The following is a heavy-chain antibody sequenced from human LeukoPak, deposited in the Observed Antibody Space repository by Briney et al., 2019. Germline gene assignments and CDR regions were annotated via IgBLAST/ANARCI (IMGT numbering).Heavy chain of an antibody. D-gene: IGHD5-18*01. CDR2: ISGSGGST. CDR1: GFTFSSYA. V-gene: IGHV3-23*01. J-gene: IGHJ6*03. Sequence: PGGSLRLSCAASGFTFSSYAMSWVRQAPGKGLEWVSAISGSGGSTYYADSVKGRFTISRDNSKNSLYLQMNSLRAEDTALYYCARDSGYSYGIHYYYYMDVWGKGTTVTVSS. CDR3: ARDSGYSYGIHYYYYMDV.